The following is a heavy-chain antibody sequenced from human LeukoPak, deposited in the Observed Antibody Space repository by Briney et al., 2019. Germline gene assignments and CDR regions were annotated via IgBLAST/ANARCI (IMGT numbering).Heavy chain of an antibody. Sequence: ASVKVSCTASGYAFISYAMNWVRQAPGQGLEWMGWMNPNSGNTGYAQKFQGRVTMTRNTSISTAYMELSSLRSEDTAVYYCARAPSIYCSSTSCYLSDYWGQGTLVTVSS. J-gene: IGHJ4*02. D-gene: IGHD2-2*01. CDR1: GYAFISYA. CDR3: ARAPSIYCSSTSCYLSDY. CDR2: MNPNSGNT. V-gene: IGHV1-8*01.